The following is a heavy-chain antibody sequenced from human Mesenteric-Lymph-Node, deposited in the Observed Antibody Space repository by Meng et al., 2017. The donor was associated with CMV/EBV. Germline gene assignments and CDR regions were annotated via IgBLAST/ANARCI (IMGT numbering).Heavy chain of an antibody. D-gene: IGHD3-3*01. J-gene: IGHJ4*02. V-gene: IGHV3-30-3*01. CDR2: ISYDGSDK. Sequence: GESLKISCAASGFTFSSYAMHWVRQAPGKGLEWVAIISYDGSDKYYEDYVKGRFTISRDNSKDTLYLQMNSLTAEDTAVYYCARSRLYYCIWSGPVDSDYWGQGTLVTVSS. CDR1: GFTFSSYA. CDR3: ARSRLYYCIWSGPVDSDY.